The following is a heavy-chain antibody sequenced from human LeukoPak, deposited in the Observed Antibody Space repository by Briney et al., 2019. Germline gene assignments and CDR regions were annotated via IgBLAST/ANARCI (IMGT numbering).Heavy chain of an antibody. CDR3: ARRRFRAAAADFDY. D-gene: IGHD6-13*01. V-gene: IGHV3-7*01. Sequence: AGGSLRLSCAASGFTFSSYWMSWVRQAPGKGLEWVANIKQDGSEKYYVDSVKGRFTISRDNAKNSLYLQMNSLRAEDTAVYYCARRRFRAAAADFDYWGQGTLVTVSS. CDR2: IKQDGSEK. J-gene: IGHJ4*02. CDR1: GFTFSSYW.